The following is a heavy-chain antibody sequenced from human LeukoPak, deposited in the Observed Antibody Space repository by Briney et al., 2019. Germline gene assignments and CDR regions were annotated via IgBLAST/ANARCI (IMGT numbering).Heavy chain of an antibody. CDR2: INAGNGNT. J-gene: IGHJ1*01. CDR3: ARQISSGWPRAEYFQH. CDR1: GYTFTSYA. V-gene: IGHV1-3*01. Sequence: ASVTVSCKASGYTFTSYAMHWVRQAPGQRLEWMGWINAGNGNTKCSQKFQGRVTSTRDTSASTAYMELSSLRSEDTAVYYCARQISSGWPRAEYFQHWGQGTLVTVSS. D-gene: IGHD6-19*01.